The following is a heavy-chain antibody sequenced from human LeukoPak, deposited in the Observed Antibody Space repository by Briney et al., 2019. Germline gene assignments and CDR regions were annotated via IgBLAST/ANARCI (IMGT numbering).Heavy chain of an antibody. CDR1: GFTFSSYG. Sequence: GGSLRLSCAASGFTFSSYGMHWVRQAPGKGLVWVSRIKSDGSSTSYADSVKGRFTISRDNAKNTLYLQMNSLRAEDTAVYYCARTSAARYAFDIWGQGTMVTVSS. D-gene: IGHD6-6*01. J-gene: IGHJ3*02. CDR2: IKSDGSST. CDR3: ARTSAARYAFDI. V-gene: IGHV3-74*01.